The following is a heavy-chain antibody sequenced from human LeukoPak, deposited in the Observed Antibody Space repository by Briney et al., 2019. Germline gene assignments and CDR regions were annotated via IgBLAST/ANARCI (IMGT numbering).Heavy chain of an antibody. V-gene: IGHV4-39*07. CDR3: AREGATPYYYYYYMDV. CDR1: GGSISSSSYY. J-gene: IGHJ6*03. D-gene: IGHD1-26*01. CDR2: IYYSGST. Sequence: SETLSLTCTVSGGSISSSSYYWGWIRQPPGKGLEWIGSIYYSGSTYYNPSLKSRVTLSVDTSKNQFSLKLSSVTAADTAVYYCAREGATPYYYYYYMDVWGKGTTVTASS.